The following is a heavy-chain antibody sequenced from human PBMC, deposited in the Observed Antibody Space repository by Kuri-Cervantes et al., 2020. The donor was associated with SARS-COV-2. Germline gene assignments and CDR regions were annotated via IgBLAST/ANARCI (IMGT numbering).Heavy chain of an antibody. CDR2: VYYTGST. CDR3: ARVVDRGNNYIFDWFDP. D-gene: IGHD5-24*01. V-gene: IGHV4-59*01. Sequence: SETLSLTCSVSGGSITSSYWSWLRQPPGKGLEWIGYVYYTGSTNYNPSLKSRVSITIDTSKRQFSLKLTSVTAADTAVYHCARVVDRGNNYIFDWFDPLGQGTLVTVSS. CDR1: GGSITSSY. J-gene: IGHJ5*02.